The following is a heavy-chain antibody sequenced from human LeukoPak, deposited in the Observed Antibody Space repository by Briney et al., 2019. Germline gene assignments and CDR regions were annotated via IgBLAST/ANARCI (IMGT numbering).Heavy chain of an antibody. J-gene: IGHJ4*02. D-gene: IGHD6-6*01. CDR2: IHSSDGST. Sequence: GGSLRLSCAPSGFIFRNYAMSWVRQAPGKGLEWVSGIHSSDGSTYYTDSVKGRFTISRDNSKNTLYLQMNSLRAEDTAVYYCAKDRTTAARIFDYWGQGALVTVSS. CDR1: GFIFRNYA. V-gene: IGHV3-23*01. CDR3: AKDRTTAARIFDY.